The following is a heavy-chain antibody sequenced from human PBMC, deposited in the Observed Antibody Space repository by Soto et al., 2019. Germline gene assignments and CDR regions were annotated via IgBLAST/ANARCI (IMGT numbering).Heavy chain of an antibody. Sequence: ASVKVSCKVSGYTLTELSMHWVRQAPGKGLEWMGCFDPENGETIYAQKLQGRVTMTTDTSTSTAYMELRSLRSDDTAVYYCARDLSGYYYGMDVWGQGTTVTVSS. J-gene: IGHJ6*02. V-gene: IGHV1-24*01. CDR3: ARDLSGYYYGMDV. CDR2: FDPENGET. D-gene: IGHD6-25*01. CDR1: GYTLTELS.